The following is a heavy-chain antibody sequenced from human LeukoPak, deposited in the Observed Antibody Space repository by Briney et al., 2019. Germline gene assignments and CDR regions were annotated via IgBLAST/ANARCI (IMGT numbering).Heavy chain of an antibody. D-gene: IGHD2-2*01. Sequence: GGSLRLSCAASGFTFSSYEMNWVRQAPGKGLEWVSYISSSGSNIKYADSVKGRFTISRGSAKNSVYLQMNSLRAEDTAVYYCARDIKGQYQDAFDIWGQGTMVTVSS. J-gene: IGHJ3*02. V-gene: IGHV3-48*03. CDR2: ISSSGSNI. CDR1: GFTFSSYE. CDR3: ARDIKGQYQDAFDI.